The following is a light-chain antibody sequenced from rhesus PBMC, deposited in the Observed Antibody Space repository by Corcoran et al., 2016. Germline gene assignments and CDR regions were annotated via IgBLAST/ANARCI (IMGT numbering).Light chain of an antibody. V-gene: IGKV1-69*01. CDR2: RAT. CDR3: QHHDNSPFT. CDR1: QDINNW. Sequence: DIQMTQSPSSLSASVGDRVTITCRASQDINNWVAWYQQKPGKAPKLLIYRATNLETGVPSRFSGSGSGTDFSLTLRSLQPEDIATYYCQHHDNSPFTFGPGTKLDIK. J-gene: IGKJ3*01.